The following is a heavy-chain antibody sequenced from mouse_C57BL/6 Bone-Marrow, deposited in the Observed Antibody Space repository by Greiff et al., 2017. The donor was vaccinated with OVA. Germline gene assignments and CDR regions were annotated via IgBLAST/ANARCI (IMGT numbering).Heavy chain of an antibody. CDR3: ARDEVADY. D-gene: IGHD1-1*02. CDR1: GFTFSDFY. V-gene: IGHV7-1*01. Sequence: EVNVVESGGGLVQSGRSLRLSCATSGFTFSDFYMEWVRQAPGKGLEWIAASRNKANDYTTEYSASVKGRFIVSRDTSQSILYLQMNALRAEDTAIYYCARDEVADYWGQGTTLTVSS. CDR2: SRNKANDYTT. J-gene: IGHJ2*01.